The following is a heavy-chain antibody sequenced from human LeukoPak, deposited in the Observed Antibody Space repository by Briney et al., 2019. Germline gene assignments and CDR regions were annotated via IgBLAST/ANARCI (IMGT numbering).Heavy chain of an antibody. CDR3: ARVYNDYAIPDY. Sequence: PSETLSLTCAVYGGSFSGHYWSWIRQPPGKGLEWIGEINYSGSTNYNPSLKSRVTISVDTSKNQFSLKLSSVTAADTAVYYCARVYNDYAIPDYWGQGTLVTVSS. CDR1: GGSFSGHY. J-gene: IGHJ4*02. V-gene: IGHV4-34*01. D-gene: IGHD4-17*01. CDR2: INYSGST.